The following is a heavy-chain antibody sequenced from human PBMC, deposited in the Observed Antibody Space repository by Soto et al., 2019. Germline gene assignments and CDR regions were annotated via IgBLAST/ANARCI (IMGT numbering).Heavy chain of an antibody. CDR2: ISSSSSYI. V-gene: IGHV3-21*01. J-gene: IGHJ4*02. Sequence: EVQLVESGGGLVKPGGSLRLSCAASGFTFSSYSMNWVRQAPGKGLEWVSSISSSSSYIYYADSVKGRFTISRDNAKNPLYLQMNSLRAEDTAVYYCARDLGQYSSSHYWGQGTLVTVSS. D-gene: IGHD6-6*01. CDR3: ARDLGQYSSSHY. CDR1: GFTFSSYS.